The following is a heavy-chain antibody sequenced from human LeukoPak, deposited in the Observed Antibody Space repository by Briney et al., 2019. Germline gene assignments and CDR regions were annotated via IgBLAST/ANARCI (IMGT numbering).Heavy chain of an antibody. CDR3: ATFTGIGELRAYTFDI. CDR1: GFTFSSYW. D-gene: IGHD1-7*01. V-gene: IGHV3-7*01. J-gene: IGHJ3*02. Sequence: GGSLRLSCAASGFTFSSYWMSWVRQAPGKGLEWVANIKQHGSEKYYVDSVKGRFTISRDNAKNLLYLQMNSLRGEDTAVYYCATFTGIGELRAYTFDIWGQGTMVTVSS. CDR2: IKQHGSEK.